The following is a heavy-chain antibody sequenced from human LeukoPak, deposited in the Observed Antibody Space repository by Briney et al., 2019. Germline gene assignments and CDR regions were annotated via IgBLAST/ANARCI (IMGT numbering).Heavy chain of an antibody. CDR2: IFYSGST. J-gene: IGHJ4*02. CDR3: ASGHDIAVPWGYFDY. V-gene: IGHV4-59*01. CDR1: GGSISSYY. D-gene: IGHD6-19*01. Sequence: NPSETLSLTCTVSGGSISSYYWSWIRQPPGKGLEWIGFIFYSGSTNYNPSLKSRVTISVDTSKNQFSLKLSSVTAADTAVYYCASGHDIAVPWGYFDYWGQGTLVTVSS.